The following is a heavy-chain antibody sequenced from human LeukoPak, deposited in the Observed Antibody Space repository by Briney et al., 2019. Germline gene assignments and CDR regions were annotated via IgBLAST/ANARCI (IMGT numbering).Heavy chain of an antibody. J-gene: IGHJ4*02. CDR3: VRSGGSLDY. Sequence: GGSLRLSCAASGFTFSGHWMSWVRQAPGKGPEWVANIDQDGSAKNYADSVKGRFSISRDNAKNSLILQMNSLRDEDTAVYYCVRSGGSLDYWGQGTLVTVSS. V-gene: IGHV3-7*01. D-gene: IGHD3-10*01. CDR1: GFTFSGHW. CDR2: IDQDGSAK.